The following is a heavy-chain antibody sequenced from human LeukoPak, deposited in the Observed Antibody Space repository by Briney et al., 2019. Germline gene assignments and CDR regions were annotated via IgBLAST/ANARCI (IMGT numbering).Heavy chain of an antibody. CDR3: ATERADSSGYYLFDY. Sequence: GRSLRLSCAASGFTFSSYGMHWVRQAPGKGLEWVAVIWYDGSNKYYADSVKGRFTISRDNSKNTLYLQMNSLRAEDTAVYYCATERADSSGYYLFDYWGQGTLVTVSS. J-gene: IGHJ4*02. CDR2: IWYDGSNK. V-gene: IGHV3-33*01. D-gene: IGHD3-22*01. CDR1: GFTFSSYG.